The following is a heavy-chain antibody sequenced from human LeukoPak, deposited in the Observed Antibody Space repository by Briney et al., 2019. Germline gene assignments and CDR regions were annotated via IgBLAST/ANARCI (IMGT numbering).Heavy chain of an antibody. CDR3: ARDIYYYDSSGLHDY. CDR2: ISWNSGSI. Sequence: GRSLRLSCAASGFTFDDYAMHWVRQAPGKGLEWVSGISWNSGSIGYADSVKGRFTISRDNAKNSLYLQMNSLRAEDTAVYYCARDIYYYDSSGLHDYWVQGTLVTVSS. CDR1: GFTFDDYA. D-gene: IGHD3-22*01. J-gene: IGHJ4*02. V-gene: IGHV3-9*01.